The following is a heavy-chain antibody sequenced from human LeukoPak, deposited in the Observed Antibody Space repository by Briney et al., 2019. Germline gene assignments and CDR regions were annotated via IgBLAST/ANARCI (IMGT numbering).Heavy chain of an antibody. CDR3: ARDRDFGY. J-gene: IGHJ4*02. Sequence: GGSLRLSCAASGFTFSSYAMSWVRQAPGKGLEWVSAISGSGDSTYYADSVKGRFTISRDNSKNTLSLQMASLRAEDTAVYYCARDRDFGYWGQGTLVTVSS. V-gene: IGHV3-23*01. CDR1: GFTFSSYA. D-gene: IGHD3-10*01. CDR2: ISGSGDST.